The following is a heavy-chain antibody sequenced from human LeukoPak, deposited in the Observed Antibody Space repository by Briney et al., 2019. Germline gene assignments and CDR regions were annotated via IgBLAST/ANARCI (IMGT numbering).Heavy chain of an antibody. CDR1: GFTFSGSA. D-gene: IGHD3-22*01. V-gene: IGHV3-73*01. J-gene: IGHJ4*02. CDR2: IRSKANSYAT. Sequence: GGSLRLSCAASGFTFSGSAMHWVRQASGKGLEWVGRIRSKANSYATAYAASVKGRFTISRDDSKNTAYLQMNSLKTEDTAVYYCTRLCYYDSSGYYGPGYWGQGTLVTVSS. CDR3: TRLCYYDSSGYYGPGY.